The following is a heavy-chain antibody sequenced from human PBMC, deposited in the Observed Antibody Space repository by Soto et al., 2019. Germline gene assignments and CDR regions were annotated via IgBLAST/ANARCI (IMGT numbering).Heavy chain of an antibody. CDR3: AREKKHQSLGGRFGMDV. V-gene: IGHV3-21*01. Sequence: GGSLRLSCAVSGFIFSDFSMNWVRQAPGKGLEWVASIGSSGYIFYADSVKGRFTISRDNAKKSLDLQINSLRAEDTAVYYCAREKKHQSLGGRFGMDVWGQGTTVTVSS. J-gene: IGHJ6*02. CDR1: GFIFSDFS. D-gene: IGHD2-2*01. CDR2: IGSSGYI.